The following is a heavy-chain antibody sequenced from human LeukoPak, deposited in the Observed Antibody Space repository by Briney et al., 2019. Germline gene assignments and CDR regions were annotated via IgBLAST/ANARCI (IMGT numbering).Heavy chain of an antibody. CDR2: ISSSGGII. V-gene: IGHV3-11*01. J-gene: IGHJ4*01. CDR1: GLTFSDYH. CDR3: AFPWGSSWFYSDC. D-gene: IGHD6-13*01. Sequence: GGSLRLSCATSGLTFSDYHMNWIRQAPGKGLEWVSSISSSGGIIYYADSVKGRFTISRDNTKNSLYLQMNSLRAEDTAVYYCAFPWGSSWFYSDCWGQGTLVTVSS.